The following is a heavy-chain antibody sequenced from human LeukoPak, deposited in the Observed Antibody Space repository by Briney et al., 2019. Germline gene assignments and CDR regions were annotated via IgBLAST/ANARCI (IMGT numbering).Heavy chain of an antibody. CDR1: GASISPYY. CDR3: ARFEVSGWYLFDY. J-gene: IGHJ4*02. D-gene: IGHD6-19*01. CDR2: MYYGGST. Sequence: SETLSLTCTVSGASISPYYWSWIRQPPGKGLEWIGYMYYGGSTNYNPSLKSRVTISVDTSKNQFSLNLSSVTAADTAIYYCARFEVSGWYLFDYWGQGTLVTVSS. V-gene: IGHV4-59*08.